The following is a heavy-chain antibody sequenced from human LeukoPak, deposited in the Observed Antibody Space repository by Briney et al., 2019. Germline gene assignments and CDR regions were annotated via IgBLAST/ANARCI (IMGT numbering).Heavy chain of an antibody. J-gene: IGHJ4*02. V-gene: IGHV4-59*12. D-gene: IGHD3-3*01. CDR2: IFYTGST. CDR1: GGSISSYY. Sequence: ASETLSLTCTVSGGSISSYYWSWIRQPPGKGLEWIGHIFYTGSTTYNPSLKSRVTISVDKSKNQFSLKLTSVTAADTAVYYCGSRRTAMFGVIKGPIDYWGQGTLVTVSS. CDR3: GSRRTAMFGVIKGPIDY.